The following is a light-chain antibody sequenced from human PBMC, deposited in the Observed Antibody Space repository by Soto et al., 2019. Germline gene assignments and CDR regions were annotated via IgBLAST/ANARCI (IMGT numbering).Light chain of an antibody. V-gene: IGKV1-5*03. CDR3: QQYNSYLWT. CDR2: KAS. J-gene: IGKJ1*01. Sequence: DIQMTQSPCTLSASVGDRVTITCRASQSISSWLAWYQQKPGKAPKLLIYKASSLETGVPSRFSGSGSGTEFTLSISSLQPDDFATYYCQQYNSYLWTFGQGTKVEIK. CDR1: QSISSW.